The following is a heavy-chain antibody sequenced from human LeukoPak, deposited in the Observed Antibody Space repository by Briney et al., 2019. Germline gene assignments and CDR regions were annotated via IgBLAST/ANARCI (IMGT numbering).Heavy chain of an antibody. CDR2: ISGSGGDT. J-gene: IGHJ6*02. Sequence: PAGSLRLSCAAFGCTFSGYARGWVRQAPGKGLEWVSAISGSGGDTYYADSVKGRFTFSRDNSKNTLYLQMNSLRPEDTALYYCAKAVWFGEFDYYFFGLDVWGQGTTVTVSS. CDR1: GCTFSGYA. V-gene: IGHV3-23*01. CDR3: AKAVWFGEFDYYFFGLDV. D-gene: IGHD3-10*01.